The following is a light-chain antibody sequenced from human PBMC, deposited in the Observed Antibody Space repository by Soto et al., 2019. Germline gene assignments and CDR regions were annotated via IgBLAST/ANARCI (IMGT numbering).Light chain of an antibody. CDR2: GAS. V-gene: IGKV3-15*01. CDR3: QQYKNWPL. CDR1: HSVNSH. Sequence: MMMTHSPATLSVSPGERVTLSCRTSHSVNSHVAWYQQKPGQAPRLLLYGASTRATGIPVRFSGSGFGTEFTLTISSLQSEDFAVYYCQQYKNWPLFGQGTRLEI. J-gene: IGKJ5*01.